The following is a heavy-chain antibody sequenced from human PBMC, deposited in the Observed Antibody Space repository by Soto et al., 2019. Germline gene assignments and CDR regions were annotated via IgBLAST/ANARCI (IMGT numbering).Heavy chain of an antibody. CDR3: ARDATFRE. Sequence: EVQLVESGGGWFQPGGSLRLSCAASGLPVSSTSMSWVRQAPGKGLEWVSVIYSGGSTYYADSVKGRFTISRDNSKNTLYLQMNSLRAEDTAVYYCARDATFREWGQGTLVTVSS. J-gene: IGHJ4*02. CDR2: IYSGGST. V-gene: IGHV3-53*01. D-gene: IGHD2-15*01. CDR1: GLPVSSTS.